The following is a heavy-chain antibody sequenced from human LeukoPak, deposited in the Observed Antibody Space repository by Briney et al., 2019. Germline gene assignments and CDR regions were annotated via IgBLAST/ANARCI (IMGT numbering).Heavy chain of an antibody. CDR3: ARGRPTGKYDY. CDR2: INHSGST. V-gene: IGHV4-34*01. J-gene: IGHJ4*02. CDR1: GGSISCGDYY. Sequence: PSQTLSLTCTVSGGSISCGDYYWSWIRQPPGKGLEWIGEINHSGSTNYNPSLKSRVTISVDTSKNQFSLKLSSVTAADTAVYYCARGRPTGKYDYWGQGTLVTVSS. D-gene: IGHD1-1*01.